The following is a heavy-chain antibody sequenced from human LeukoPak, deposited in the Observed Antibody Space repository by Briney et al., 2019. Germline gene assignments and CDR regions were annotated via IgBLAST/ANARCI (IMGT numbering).Heavy chain of an antibody. CDR1: GFTFSSYW. J-gene: IGHJ4*02. CDR3: ARDDYYDSSGYPALFDY. Sequence: GGSLRLSCAASGFTFSSYWMSWVRQAAGKGLEWVANIKQDGSEKYYVGSVKGRFTISRENAKNSLYLQMNSLRAEATAVYYCARDDYYDSSGYPALFDYWGQGTLVTVSS. V-gene: IGHV3-7*01. CDR2: IKQDGSEK. D-gene: IGHD3-22*01.